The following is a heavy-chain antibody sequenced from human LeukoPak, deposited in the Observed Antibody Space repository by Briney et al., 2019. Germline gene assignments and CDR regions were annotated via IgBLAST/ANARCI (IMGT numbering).Heavy chain of an antibody. V-gene: IGHV4-61*02. J-gene: IGHJ6*03. CDR3: ARALRSYMDV. D-gene: IGHD4-17*01. CDR1: GGSISSGSYY. Sequence: PSETLSLTCTVSGGSISSGSYYWRWIRQPAGKGLEWIGRIYTSGSTNYNPSLKSRVTISVDTSKNQFSLKLSSVTAADTAVYYCARALRSYMDVWGKGTTVTISS. CDR2: IYTSGST.